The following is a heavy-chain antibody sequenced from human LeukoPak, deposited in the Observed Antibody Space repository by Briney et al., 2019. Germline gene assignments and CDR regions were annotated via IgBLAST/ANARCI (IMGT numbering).Heavy chain of an antibody. J-gene: IGHJ4*02. Sequence: SETLSLTCTVSGDSISGYYWSWIRQPPGKGLEWIGYIYSSGSTNYSPSLKSRVTMSIDTSKNQFSLKLTSVTAADTAIYYCARVKGWNSSGWYGFDYWGQGTLVTVSP. D-gene: IGHD6-19*01. CDR3: ARVKGWNSSGWYGFDY. V-gene: IGHV4-59*01. CDR2: IYSSGST. CDR1: GDSISGYY.